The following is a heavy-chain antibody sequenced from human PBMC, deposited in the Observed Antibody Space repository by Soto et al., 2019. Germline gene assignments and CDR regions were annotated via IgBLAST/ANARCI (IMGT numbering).Heavy chain of an antibody. J-gene: IGHJ4*02. V-gene: IGHV3-72*01. D-gene: IGHD4-17*01. CDR2: TRNKANSYTT. Sequence: QPGGSLRLSCAASGFTFSDHYMDWVRQAPGKGLEWVGRTRNKANSYTTEYAASVKGRFTISRDDSKNSLYLQMNSLKSEDTAVYYCARELMTTVTYFDYWGQGTLVTVSS. CDR3: ARELMTTVTYFDY. CDR1: GFTFSDHY.